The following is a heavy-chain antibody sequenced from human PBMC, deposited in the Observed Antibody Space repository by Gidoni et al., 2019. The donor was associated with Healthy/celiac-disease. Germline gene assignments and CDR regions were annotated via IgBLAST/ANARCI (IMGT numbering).Heavy chain of an antibody. Sequence: QVQLVESGGGVVQPGRSLRLSCAASGFTFSSSAMHWVRQAPGKGLEWVAVISYDGSNKYYADSVKGRFTISRDNSKNTLYLQMNSLRAEDTAVYYCARDRDSNYYFDYWGQGTLVTVSS. D-gene: IGHD4-4*01. J-gene: IGHJ4*02. CDR3: ARDRDSNYYFDY. V-gene: IGHV3-30*04. CDR1: GFTFSSSA. CDR2: ISYDGSNK.